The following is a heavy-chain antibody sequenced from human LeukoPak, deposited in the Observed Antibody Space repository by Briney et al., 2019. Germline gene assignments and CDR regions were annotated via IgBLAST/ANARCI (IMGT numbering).Heavy chain of an antibody. CDR3: ARERGVQLERKLDH. CDR1: VYTFTYYY. J-gene: IGHJ4*02. Sequence: ASVTVSCTASVYTFTYYYMHWVGQAPGQGREWMGWINPYTGGTNYAQKFQGRVTIPRHSSISPAYMELTSLTSDDTAVYYCARERGVQLERKLDHWGQGTLVTVSS. CDR2: INPYTGGT. D-gene: IGHD1-1*01. V-gene: IGHV1-2*02.